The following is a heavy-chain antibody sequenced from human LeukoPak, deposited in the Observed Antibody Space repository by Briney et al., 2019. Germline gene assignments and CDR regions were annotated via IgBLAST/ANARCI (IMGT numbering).Heavy chain of an antibody. CDR3: ASTTYGSGSYYNY. CDR2: IYYSGIS. Sequence: SEALSLTCTVSGGSINNYYWSWIRQPPGKGVEWIGYIYYSGISNYNPSLKSRVTISVDASKNRISLNLSSVTAADTAVYYCASTTYGSGSYYNYWGQGNMVTVSS. J-gene: IGHJ4*02. V-gene: IGHV4-59*01. CDR1: GGSINNYY. D-gene: IGHD3-10*01.